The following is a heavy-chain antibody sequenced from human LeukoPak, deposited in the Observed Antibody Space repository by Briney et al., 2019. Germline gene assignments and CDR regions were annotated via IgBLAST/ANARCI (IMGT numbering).Heavy chain of an antibody. D-gene: IGHD6-6*01. V-gene: IGHV4-39*01. Sequence: SETLSLTCTVSGDSISSSRYYWGWIRQPPGKGMEWIGSIYYSGSTYHNPSLKSRVTMSVDTSENEVSLKLSSVTAADTAVYYCARHGLGAAHLGDFQHWGQGTLVTVSS. CDR2: IYYSGST. CDR3: ARHGLGAAHLGDFQH. J-gene: IGHJ1*01. CDR1: GDSISSSRYY.